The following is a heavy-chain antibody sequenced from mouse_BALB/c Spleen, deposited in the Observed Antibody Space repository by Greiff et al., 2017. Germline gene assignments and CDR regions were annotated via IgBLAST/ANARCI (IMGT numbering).Heavy chain of an antibody. CDR1: GYSITSDYA. J-gene: IGHJ3*01. Sequence: EVHLVESGPGLVKPSQSLSLTCTVTGYSITSDYAWNWIRQFPGNKLEWMGYISYSGSTSYNPSLKSRISITRDTSKNQFFLQLNSVTTEDTATYYCARDDGYYGFAYWGQGTLVTVSA. V-gene: IGHV3-2*02. D-gene: IGHD2-3*01. CDR3: ARDDGYYGFAY. CDR2: ISYSGST.